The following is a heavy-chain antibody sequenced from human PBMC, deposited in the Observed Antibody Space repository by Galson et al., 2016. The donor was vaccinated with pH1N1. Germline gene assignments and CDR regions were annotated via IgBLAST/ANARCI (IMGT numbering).Heavy chain of an antibody. Sequence: SVKVSCKASEGKFSSYAFTWVRQAPGQGLEWMGGITGMFGTANYAQKFQGRVTITTDELTSTAYLELRSLKSDDTAVYYCARGNYYYENTNDYWGQGTLVTVSS. CDR3: ARGNYYYENTNDY. D-gene: IGHD3-22*01. CDR1: EGKFSSYA. J-gene: IGHJ4*02. CDR2: ITGMFGTA. V-gene: IGHV1-69*05.